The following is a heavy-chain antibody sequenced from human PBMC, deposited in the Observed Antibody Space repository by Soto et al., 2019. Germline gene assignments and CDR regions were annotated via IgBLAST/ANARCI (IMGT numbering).Heavy chain of an antibody. Sequence: SVKVSCKAFGGTFSSYAISWVRQAPGQGLEWMGGIIPIFGTANYAQKFQGRVTITADKSTSTAYMELSSLRSEDTAVYYCALSVVVAAYNWFDPWGQGTLVTVSS. CDR3: ALSVVVAAYNWFDP. CDR1: GGTFSSYA. CDR2: IIPIFGTA. J-gene: IGHJ5*02. D-gene: IGHD2-15*01. V-gene: IGHV1-69*06.